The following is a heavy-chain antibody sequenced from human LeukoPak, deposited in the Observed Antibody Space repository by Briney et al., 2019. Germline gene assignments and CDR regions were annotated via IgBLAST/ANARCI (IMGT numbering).Heavy chain of an antibody. CDR3: ARVTGTTVLDY. CDR2: IYYSGST. Sequence: PSETLSLTCTVSGGSFSSGSYYWSWIRQPPGKGLEWIGYIYYSGSTNYNPSLKSRVTISVDTSKNQFSLKLSSVTAADTAVYYCARVTGTTVLDYWGQGTLVTVSS. D-gene: IGHD1-1*01. J-gene: IGHJ4*02. V-gene: IGHV4-61*01. CDR1: GGSFSSGSYY.